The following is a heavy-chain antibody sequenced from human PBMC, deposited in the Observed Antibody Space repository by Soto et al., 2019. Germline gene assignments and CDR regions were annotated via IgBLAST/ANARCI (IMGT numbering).Heavy chain of an antibody. CDR3: ANGYSSGWHFSLSS. Sequence: EVQLLESGGGLVQPGGSLRLSCAASGFNFSNYGMSWVRQAPGKGLECVSGITGSGDRTSYADSVKGRFTVSRDNSQNTVCLQLNSLRVEDSAIYSCANGYSSGWHFSLSSWGEGTLVTVSS. J-gene: IGHJ5*02. CDR1: GFNFSNYG. CDR2: ITGSGDRT. V-gene: IGHV3-23*01. D-gene: IGHD6-19*01.